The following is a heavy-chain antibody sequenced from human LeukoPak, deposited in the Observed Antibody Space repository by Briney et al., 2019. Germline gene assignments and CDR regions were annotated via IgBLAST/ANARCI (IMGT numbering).Heavy chain of an antibody. V-gene: IGHV4-4*07. J-gene: IGHJ5*02. CDR3: ARDGTDIVVPAGGMESWFDP. Sequence: PSETLSLTCAVYGGSFSGYYWSWIRQPAGKGLEWIGRIYTSGSTNYNPSLKSRVTMSVDTSKNQFSLKLSSVTAADTAVYYCARDGTDIVVPAGGMESWFDPWGQGTLVTVSS. D-gene: IGHD2-2*01. CDR1: GGSFSGYY. CDR2: IYTSGST.